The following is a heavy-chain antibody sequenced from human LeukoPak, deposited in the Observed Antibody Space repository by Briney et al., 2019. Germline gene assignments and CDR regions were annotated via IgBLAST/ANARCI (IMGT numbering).Heavy chain of an antibody. D-gene: IGHD6-13*01. J-gene: IGHJ2*01. Sequence: GGSLRLSCAASGFTFDDYAMHWVRQAPGKGLEWVSGISWNSGSIGYADSVKGRFTISRDSAKNSLYLQMNSLRAEDTALYYCAKPPPGIAAAGTWWYFDLWGRGTLVTVSS. V-gene: IGHV3-9*01. CDR2: ISWNSGSI. CDR3: AKPPPGIAAAGTWWYFDL. CDR1: GFTFDDYA.